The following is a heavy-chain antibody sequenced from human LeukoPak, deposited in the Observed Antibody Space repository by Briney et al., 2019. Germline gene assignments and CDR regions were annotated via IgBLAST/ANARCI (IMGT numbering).Heavy chain of an antibody. CDR2: IYPGDSDT. J-gene: IGHJ4*02. D-gene: IGHD2-2*01. CDR1: GYSFTSYW. Sequence: GESLKISCKGSGYSFTSYWIGWVRQMPGKGLEWMGIIYPGDSDTRYSPSFQGQVTISADKSTSTAYLQWSSLKASDTAMYYCARVSEGCSSTSCYLYYFDYWGQGTLVTVSS. CDR3: ARVSEGCSSTSCYLYYFDY. V-gene: IGHV5-51*01.